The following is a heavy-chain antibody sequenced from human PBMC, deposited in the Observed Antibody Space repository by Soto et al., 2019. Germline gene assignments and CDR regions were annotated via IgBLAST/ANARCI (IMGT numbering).Heavy chain of an antibody. J-gene: IGHJ4*02. CDR1: GGSISSYY. D-gene: IGHD6-19*01. V-gene: IGHV4-59*01. CDR3: ARWVLEQWLVVDY. CDR2: IYYSGST. Sequence: SETLSLTCTVSGGSISSYYWSWIRQPPGKGLEWIGYIYYSGSTNYNPSLKSRVTISVDTSKNQFSLKLSSVTAADTAVYYCARWVLEQWLVVDYWGQGTLVTVSS.